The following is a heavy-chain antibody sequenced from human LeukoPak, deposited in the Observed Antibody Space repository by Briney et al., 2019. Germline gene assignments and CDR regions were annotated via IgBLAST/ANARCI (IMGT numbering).Heavy chain of an antibody. CDR2: IIPIFGTA. J-gene: IGHJ6*03. Sequence: ASVKVSCKASGGTFSSYAISWVRQAPGQGLEWMGGIIPIFGTANYAQKFQGRVTITTDESTSTAYMELSSLRSEDTAVYYCARGTTRGYYYYMDVWGKGTTVTVSS. CDR1: GGTFSSYA. CDR3: ARGTTRGYYYYMDV. D-gene: IGHD1-7*01. V-gene: IGHV1-69*05.